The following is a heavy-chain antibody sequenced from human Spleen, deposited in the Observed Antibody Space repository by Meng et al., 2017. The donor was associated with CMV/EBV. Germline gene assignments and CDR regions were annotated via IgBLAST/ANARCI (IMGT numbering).Heavy chain of an antibody. J-gene: IGHJ5*02. CDR1: GFSLSTSGVG. CDR2: IYWNDDK. D-gene: IGHD3-3*01. V-gene: IGHV2-5*01. Sequence: SGPTLVKPTQTLTLTCTFSGFSLSTSGVGVGWIRQPPGKALEWLALIYWNDDKRYSPSLKSRLTITKDTSKNQVALTMTNMDPVDTATYYCAHRDYDFWSGYYNGGWFDPWGQGTLVTVSS. CDR3: AHRDYDFWSGYYNGGWFDP.